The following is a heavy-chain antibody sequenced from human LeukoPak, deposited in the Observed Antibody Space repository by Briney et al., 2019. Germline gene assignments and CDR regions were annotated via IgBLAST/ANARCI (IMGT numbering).Heavy chain of an antibody. J-gene: IGHJ4*02. V-gene: IGHV1-18*01. D-gene: IGHD2-8*01. Sequence: ASVKVSCKASGYNFISFGLGWVRQAPGQGLEWMGWISVNTGDTFFGKNFQGRVTLTTDTSTATAYMDLKGLRFDNTAMYFCAREPRNGGPELDFWAKGTLLTASS. CDR3: AREPRNGGPELDF. CDR2: ISVNTGDT. CDR1: GYNFISFG.